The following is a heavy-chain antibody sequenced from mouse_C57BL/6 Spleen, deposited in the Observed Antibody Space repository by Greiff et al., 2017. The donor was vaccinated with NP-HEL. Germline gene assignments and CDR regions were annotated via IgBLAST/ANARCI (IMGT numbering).Heavy chain of an antibody. V-gene: IGHV5-4*01. D-gene: IGHD1-1*01. Sequence: EVMLVESGGGLVKPGGSLKLSCAASGFTFSSYAMSWVRQTPEKRLEWVATISDGGSYTYYPDNVKGRFTISRDNAKNNLYLQMSHLKSEDTAMYYCERDFTTVGAKGTDYFDYWGQGTTLTVSS. J-gene: IGHJ2*01. CDR2: ISDGGSYT. CDR1: GFTFSSYA. CDR3: ERDFTTVGAKGTDYFDY.